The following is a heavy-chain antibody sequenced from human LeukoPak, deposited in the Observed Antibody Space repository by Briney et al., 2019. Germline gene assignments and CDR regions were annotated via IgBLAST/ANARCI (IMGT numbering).Heavy chain of an antibody. J-gene: IGHJ4*02. Sequence: ASVKVSCKASGYTFTSFGICWVRQAPGQGLEWMGWISAYNGNTNDAQKLQCRVTMTTDTSTSTAYMELRSLRSDDTAVYYCARTGSGWYYFDYWGQGTLVTVSS. CDR2: ISAYNGNT. CDR3: ARTGSGWYYFDY. CDR1: GYTFTSFG. D-gene: IGHD6-19*01. V-gene: IGHV1-18*01.